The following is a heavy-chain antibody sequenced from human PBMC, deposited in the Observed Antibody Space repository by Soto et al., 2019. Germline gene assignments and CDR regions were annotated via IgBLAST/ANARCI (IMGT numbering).Heavy chain of an antibody. Sequence: EVQLVESGGALVQPGGSLRLSCAASGFTFRSYWMHWVRQAPGKGLMWVSRINSDGSSINYADFVKGRLIISRDNAKNTLYLQMNSLRAEDTAVYYCARNSPGVYALWVDVWGQGTTVTVSS. D-gene: IGHD2-8*01. CDR2: INSDGSSI. CDR1: GFTFRSYW. V-gene: IGHV3-74*01. J-gene: IGHJ6*02. CDR3: ARNSPGVYALWVDV.